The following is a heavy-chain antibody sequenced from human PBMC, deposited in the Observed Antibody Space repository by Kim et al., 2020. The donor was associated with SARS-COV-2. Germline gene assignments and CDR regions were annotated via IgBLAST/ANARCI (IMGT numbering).Heavy chain of an antibody. Sequence: SETLSLTCTVSGGSISSGGYYWSWIRQHPGKGLEWIGYIYYSGSTYYNPSLKSRVTISVDTSKNQFSLKLSSVTAADTAVYYCARDHGRNYYDSSGYYADVYWYFDLWGRGTLVTVSS. D-gene: IGHD3-22*01. CDR1: GGSISSGGYY. V-gene: IGHV4-31*03. CDR2: IYYSGST. J-gene: IGHJ2*01. CDR3: ARDHGRNYYDSSGYYADVYWYFDL.